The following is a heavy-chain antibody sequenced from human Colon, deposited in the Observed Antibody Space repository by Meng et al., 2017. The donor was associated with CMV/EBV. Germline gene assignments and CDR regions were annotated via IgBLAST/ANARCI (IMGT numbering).Heavy chain of an antibody. V-gene: IGHV4-61*01. CDR1: GASVNSDYNY. J-gene: IGHJ4*02. Sequence: SETLSLTCSVSGASVNSDYNYWSWIRQPPGKGLEFIGYVYYSGSTNYNPFFKGRVTISIDTSKNQFSLKLTSVTAADTAVYYCTRGNTALWDNDHWGQGTLVTVSS. CDR2: VYYSGST. CDR3: TRGNTALWDNDH. D-gene: IGHD3-16*01.